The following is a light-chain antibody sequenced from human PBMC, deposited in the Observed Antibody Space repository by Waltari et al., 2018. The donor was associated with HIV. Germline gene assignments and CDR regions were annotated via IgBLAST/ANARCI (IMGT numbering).Light chain of an antibody. J-gene: IGKJ1*01. CDR2: GAS. CDR3: QQYTSSPTWT. V-gene: IGKV3-20*01. CDR1: QSVSSSY. Sequence: EIVLTQSPGTLSLSPGERATLSCRASQSVSSSYLAWYQQKPGQAPGLLIYGASSRATGIPDRFSGSGSGTDFTLTISRLEPEDFAVYYCQQYTSSPTWTFGQGTKVEVK.